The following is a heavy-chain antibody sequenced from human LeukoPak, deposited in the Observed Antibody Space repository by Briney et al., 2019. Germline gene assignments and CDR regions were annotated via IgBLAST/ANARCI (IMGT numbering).Heavy chain of an antibody. CDR3: ARATGAGTTFLGLTTNWFDT. CDR2: INLSGRP. D-gene: IGHD1-14*01. V-gene: IGHV4-34*01. CDR1: GGSFSAYY. Sequence: SETLSLTCAVYGGSFSAYYWRCIRQPPAKGLEWMGEINLSGRPKYNPYLKSRLTISVDTTKNQFSLKVSSVTAADTAVYYCARATGAGTTFLGLTTNWFDTWGQGTLVTVSS. J-gene: IGHJ5*02.